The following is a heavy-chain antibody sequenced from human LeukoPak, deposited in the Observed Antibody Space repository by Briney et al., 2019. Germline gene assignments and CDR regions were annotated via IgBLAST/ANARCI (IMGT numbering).Heavy chain of an antibody. CDR2: ISWNSGSI. V-gene: IGHV3-9*01. D-gene: IGHD3-9*01. CDR3: VRGYFDWTYYFDY. CDR1: GFTFDDYA. Sequence: PGGSLRLSCAASGFTFDDYAMHWVRQAPGKGLEWVSGISWNSGSIGYADSVKGRFTISRDNAKNSLYLQMNSLRAEDTALYYCVRGYFDWTYYFDYWGQGTLVTVSS. J-gene: IGHJ4*02.